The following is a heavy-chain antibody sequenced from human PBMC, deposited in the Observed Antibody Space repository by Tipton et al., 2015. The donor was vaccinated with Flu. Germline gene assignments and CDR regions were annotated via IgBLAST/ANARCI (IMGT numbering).Heavy chain of an antibody. CDR2: ISSSSSYI. Sequence: AASGFTFSSYSMNWVRQAPGKGLEWVSSISSSSSYIYYADSVKGRFTISRDNAKNSLYLQMNSLRAEDTAVYYCARDLVVGTFDYWGQGTLVTVSS. CDR3: ARDLVVGTFDY. V-gene: IGHV3-21*01. CDR1: GFTFSSYS. J-gene: IGHJ4*02. D-gene: IGHD2-15*01.